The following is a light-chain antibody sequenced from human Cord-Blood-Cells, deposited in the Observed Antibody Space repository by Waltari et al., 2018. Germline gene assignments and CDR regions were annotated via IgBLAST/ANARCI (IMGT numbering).Light chain of an antibody. J-gene: IGLJ3*02. CDR1: SSDVGGYNY. V-gene: IGLV2-14*03. CDR3: SSYTSSSTWV. CDR2: DVS. Sequence: QSALTQPASVSGFPGQSITISCTGTSSDVGGYNYVSWYQQHPGKAPKLMIYDVSNGPSGVSNRFSGSKSGNTASLTISGLQAEDEADYYCSSYTSSSTWVFGGGTKLTVL.